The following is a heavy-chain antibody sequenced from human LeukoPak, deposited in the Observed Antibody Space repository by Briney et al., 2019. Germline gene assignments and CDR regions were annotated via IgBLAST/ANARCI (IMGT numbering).Heavy chain of an antibody. J-gene: IGHJ5*02. CDR3: ARYSLAFAAAEINWFDP. CDR2: IYPDDSDT. V-gene: IGHV5-51*01. D-gene: IGHD6-13*01. CDR1: GYNFASYW. Sequence: PGESLKISCKGSGYNFASYWIGWVRQMPGKGLEWMAIIYPDDSDTRYSPSFQGQVTISADKSNSTAYLQWSSLKASDTAMYYCARYSLAFAAAEINWFDPWGQGTLVTVSS.